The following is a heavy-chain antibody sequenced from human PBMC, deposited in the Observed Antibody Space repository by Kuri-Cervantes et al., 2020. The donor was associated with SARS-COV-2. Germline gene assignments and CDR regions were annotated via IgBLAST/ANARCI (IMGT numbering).Heavy chain of an antibody. CDR3: ASRSCSGGSCYGGPYYFDY. CDR2: INHSGST. J-gene: IGHJ4*02. Sequence: SETLSLTCAVYGGSFSGYYWRWISQPPGKGLEWIGEINHSGSTNYNPSLKSRVTISVDTSKNQFSLKLSSVTAADTAVYYCASRSCSGGSCYGGPYYFDYWGQGTLVTVSS. D-gene: IGHD2-15*01. CDR1: GGSFSGYY. V-gene: IGHV4-34*01.